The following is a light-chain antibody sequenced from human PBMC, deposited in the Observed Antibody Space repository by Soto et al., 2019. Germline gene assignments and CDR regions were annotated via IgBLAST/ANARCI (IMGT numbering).Light chain of an antibody. CDR2: STG. CDR3: LLYDGGAWV. Sequence: QAVVTQEPSLTVSQGGTVTLTCASNTGAVTSDYYPSWFQQKPGQAPRALIYSTGNKHSWTPARFSGSLLGGKAALTLSGVQPEDEAEYYCLLYDGGAWVFGGGTKLTVL. J-gene: IGLJ3*02. V-gene: IGLV7-43*01. CDR1: TGAVTSDYY.